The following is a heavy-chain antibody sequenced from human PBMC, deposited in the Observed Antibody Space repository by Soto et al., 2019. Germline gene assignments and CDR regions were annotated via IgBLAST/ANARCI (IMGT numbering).Heavy chain of an antibody. J-gene: IGHJ4*02. CDR3: ARVVDYGTRVDY. D-gene: IGHD4-17*01. V-gene: IGHV3-53*01. Sequence: EVQLVESGGGLIQPGGSLRLSCAASGFTVSSNYMSWVRQAPGKGLEWVSVIYSATSTYYVDSVKGRFTISRDNSKNTLYLQMDSLRAEDTAVYYCARVVDYGTRVDYWGQGTQVTVSS. CDR2: IYSATST. CDR1: GFTVSSNY.